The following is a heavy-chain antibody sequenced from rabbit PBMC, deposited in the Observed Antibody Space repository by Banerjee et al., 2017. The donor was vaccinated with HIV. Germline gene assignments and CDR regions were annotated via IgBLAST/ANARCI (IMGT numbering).Heavy chain of an antibody. CDR2: INSSSGNT. V-gene: IGHV1S45*01. J-gene: IGHJ4*01. CDR3: ACNLEADIGWNFKL. CDR1: GFSFSTNYV. D-gene: IGHD5-1*01. Sequence: QEQLEECGGELVEAEGFLTLTCTVSGFSFSTNYVMCWVRQVPGKGLEWTACINSSSGNTVYAPWAKGRFTISRTSSTTQNLEKTSLAAPDSSTYFCACNLEADIGWNFKLWGPGTLVTVS.